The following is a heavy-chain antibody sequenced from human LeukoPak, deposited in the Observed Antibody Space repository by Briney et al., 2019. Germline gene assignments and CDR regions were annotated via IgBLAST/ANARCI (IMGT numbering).Heavy chain of an antibody. CDR1: GSSVSSDEYY. J-gene: IGHJ4*02. Sequence: SETLSLTCTVSGSSVSSDEYYWSWVRQHPGKGLEWIGYVYYSGSSYYIPSLEGRVTMSVEVSKNQFSLKLSSVTAADTAVYYCARLRRRSAPFDYWGQGTLVTVSS. D-gene: IGHD6-6*01. CDR2: VYYSGSS. V-gene: IGHV4-31*03. CDR3: ARLRRRSAPFDY.